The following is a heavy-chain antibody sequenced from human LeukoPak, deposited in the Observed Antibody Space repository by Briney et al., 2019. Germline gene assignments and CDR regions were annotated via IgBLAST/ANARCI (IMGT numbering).Heavy chain of an antibody. D-gene: IGHD3-10*01. CDR1: GFTFSSYA. CDR2: ISYDGSNK. V-gene: IGHV3-30-3*01. J-gene: IGHJ4*02. Sequence: GGSLRLSCAASGFTFSSYAMHWVRQAPGKGLEWVAVISYDGSNKYYADSVKGRITISRDNSKNTLFLQMNSLRAEDTAVYYCARGDHYGSGRWLFHYWGQGTLVTVSS. CDR3: ARGDHYGSGRWLFHY.